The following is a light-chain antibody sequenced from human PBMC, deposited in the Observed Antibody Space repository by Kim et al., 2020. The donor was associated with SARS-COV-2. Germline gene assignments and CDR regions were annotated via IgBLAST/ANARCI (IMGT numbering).Light chain of an antibody. J-gene: IGKJ1*01. CDR1: QSISTW. Sequence: DIQMTQSPSTLSASVGDRVTITCRASQSISTWLAWYQHKPGKAPKLLIHDVSSLESGVPSRFSGSGSGTEFTLTISSLQPDDYATYYCQQYDTNSRTFGRGTKVDI. CDR2: DVS. V-gene: IGKV1-5*01. CDR3: QQYDTNSRT.